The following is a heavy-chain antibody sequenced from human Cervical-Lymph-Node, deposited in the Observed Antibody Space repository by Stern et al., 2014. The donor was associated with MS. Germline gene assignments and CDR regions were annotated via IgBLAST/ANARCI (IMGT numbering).Heavy chain of an antibody. Sequence: QVQLQESGPGLVKPSETLSLTCTVSGGPVSSGSYYWSWIRQPPGKGLEWIGYIYYSGSTNYNPSLKSRVTISVDTSKNQFSLKLSSVTAADTAVYYCASDSSGYYLSFDYWGQGTLVTVSS. CDR2: IYYSGST. V-gene: IGHV4-61*01. D-gene: IGHD3-22*01. CDR1: GGPVSSGSYY. J-gene: IGHJ4*02. CDR3: ASDSSGYYLSFDY.